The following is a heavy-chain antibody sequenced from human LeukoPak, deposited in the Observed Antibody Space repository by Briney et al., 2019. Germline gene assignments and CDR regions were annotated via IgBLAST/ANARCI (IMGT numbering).Heavy chain of an antibody. CDR2: INHSGST. CDR3: ARGPYYYDSSGNFDY. D-gene: IGHD3-22*01. CDR1: GGSFSGYY. J-gene: IGHJ4*02. Sequence: SETLSLTCAVYGGSFSGYYWSWIRQPPGKGLEWIGEINHSGSTNYNPSLKSRVTISVDTSKNQFSLELSSVTAADTAVYYCARGPYYYDSSGNFDYWGQGTLVTVSS. V-gene: IGHV4-34*01.